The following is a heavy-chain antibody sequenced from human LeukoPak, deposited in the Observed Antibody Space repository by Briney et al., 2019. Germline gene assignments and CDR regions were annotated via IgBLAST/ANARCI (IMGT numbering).Heavy chain of an antibody. J-gene: IGHJ6*04. CDR3: ASLYCSGGSCYSYSSGWPYYGMDV. Sequence: PGRSLRLSCAASGFTFSSYAMHWVRQAPGKGLEWVAVISYDGSNKYYADSVKGRFTISRDNSKNTLYLQMNSLRAEDTAVYYCASLYCSGGSCYSYSSGWPYYGMDVWGKGTTVTVSS. CDR1: GFTFSSYA. CDR2: ISYDGSNK. V-gene: IGHV3-30*04. D-gene: IGHD2-15*01.